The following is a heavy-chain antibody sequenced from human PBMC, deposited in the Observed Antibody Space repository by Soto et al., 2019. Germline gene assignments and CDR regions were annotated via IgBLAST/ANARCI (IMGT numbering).Heavy chain of an antibody. CDR3: TLGWGLDY. D-gene: IGHD2-21*02. V-gene: IGHV3-15*01. CDR1: GFTFSNAW. Sequence: PGGSLRLSCAASGFTFSNAWMSWVRLAPGKGLEWGGRIKSKTDGGTTDYAAPVKGRFTISRDDSKNTLYLQMNSLKTEDTAVYYCTLGWGLDYGGQGTLVTLSS. CDR2: IKSKTDGGTT. J-gene: IGHJ4*02.